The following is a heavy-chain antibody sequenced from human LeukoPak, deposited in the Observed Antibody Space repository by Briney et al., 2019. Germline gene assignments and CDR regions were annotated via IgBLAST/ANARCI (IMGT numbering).Heavy chain of an antibody. J-gene: IGHJ4*02. CDR2: IRHSGGYT. Sequence: GGSLRLSCAASGFTFSSYGMSWVRQAPGKGLEWVSGIRHSGGYTYYADSVKGRFTISRDNSKNTLYLQMNSLRAEDTAVYYCARSRARWLAAAYFDYWGQGTLVTVSS. V-gene: IGHV3-23*01. CDR3: ARSRARWLAAAYFDY. D-gene: IGHD6-19*01. CDR1: GFTFSSYG.